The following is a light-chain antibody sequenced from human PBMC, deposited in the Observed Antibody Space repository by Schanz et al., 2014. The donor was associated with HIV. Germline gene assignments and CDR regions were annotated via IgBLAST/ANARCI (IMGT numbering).Light chain of an antibody. J-gene: IGLJ3*02. Sequence: QSALTQPASVSGTPGQSITISCTGSESDVGGYNYVFWHQQHPGKAPKLMIYDVTDRPSGISNRFSGSKSGNTASLTISGLQSEDEADYYCSSYTSSSTWVFGGGTKLTVL. V-gene: IGLV2-14*03. CDR3: SSYTSSSTWV. CDR1: ESDVGGYNY. CDR2: DVT.